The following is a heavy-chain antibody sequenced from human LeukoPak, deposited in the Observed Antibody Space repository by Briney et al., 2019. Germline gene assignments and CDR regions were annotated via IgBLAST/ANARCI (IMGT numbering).Heavy chain of an antibody. CDR1: GGSISTYY. CDR3: ARGRFGELYHYYMDV. V-gene: IGHV4-59*01. Sequence: SETLSLTCTVSGGSISTYYWSWIRQPPGKGLEWIGYIYYTGSTSYNPSLKSRVTMSLDASKNQFSLELNSVTPADTAVYYCARGRFGELYHYYMDVWGKGTTVTISS. J-gene: IGHJ6*03. CDR2: IYYTGST. D-gene: IGHD3-10*01.